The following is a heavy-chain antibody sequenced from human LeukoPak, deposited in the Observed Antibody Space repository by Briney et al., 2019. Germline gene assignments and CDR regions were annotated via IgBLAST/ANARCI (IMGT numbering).Heavy chain of an antibody. V-gene: IGHV4-34*01. Sequence: PSETLSLTCAVYGGPFSGYYWSWIRQPPGKGLEWIGEINHSGSTNYNPSLKSRVTISVGTSKNQFSLKLSSVTAADTAVYYCASGYGSGSYFAFDIWGQGTMVTVSS. D-gene: IGHD3-10*01. CDR3: ASGYGSGSYFAFDI. CDR2: INHSGST. CDR1: GGPFSGYY. J-gene: IGHJ3*02.